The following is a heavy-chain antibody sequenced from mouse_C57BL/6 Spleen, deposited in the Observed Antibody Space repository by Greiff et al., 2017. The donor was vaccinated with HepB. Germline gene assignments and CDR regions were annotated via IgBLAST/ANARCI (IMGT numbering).Heavy chain of an antibody. CDR1: GFTFSDYG. D-gene: IGHD2-3*01. CDR2: ISSGSSTI. Sequence: EVQGVESGGGLVKPGGSLKLSCAASGFTFSDYGMHWVRQAPEKGLEWVAYISSGSSTIYYADTVKGRFTISRDNAKNTLFLQMTSLRSEDTAMYYCARSIYDGYYLYFDYWGQGTTLTVSS. J-gene: IGHJ2*01. CDR3: ARSIYDGYYLYFDY. V-gene: IGHV5-17*01.